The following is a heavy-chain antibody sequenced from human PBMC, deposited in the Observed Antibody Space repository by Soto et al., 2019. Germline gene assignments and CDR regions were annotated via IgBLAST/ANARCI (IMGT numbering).Heavy chain of an antibody. V-gene: IGHV1-46*01. D-gene: IGHD3-22*01. J-gene: IGHJ4*02. CDR2: INPSGGST. CDR3: ARGGPTKNYCDSSGYYYDFDY. Sequence: ASVKVSCKASGYTFTSYYMHWVRQAPGQGLEWMGIINPSGGSTSYAQKFQGRVTMTRDTSTSTVYMELSSLRSEDTAVYYCARGGPTKNYCDSSGYYYDFDYWGQGTLVTVSS. CDR1: GYTFTSYY.